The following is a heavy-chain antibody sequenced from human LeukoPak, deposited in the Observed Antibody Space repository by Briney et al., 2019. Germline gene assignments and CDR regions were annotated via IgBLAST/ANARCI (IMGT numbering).Heavy chain of an antibody. D-gene: IGHD2/OR15-2a*01. CDR3: ARGLPLWDY. CDR1: GFTFSSCA. J-gene: IGHJ4*02. CDR2: ISASGGTT. Sequence: PGGSLRLSCAASGFTFSSCAMSWVRQAPGKGLEWVSGISASGGTTYYADSVKGRFTISRDNSKNTLVLQMNSLRAEDTAVYYCARGLPLWDYWGQGTLVTVSS. V-gene: IGHV3-23*01.